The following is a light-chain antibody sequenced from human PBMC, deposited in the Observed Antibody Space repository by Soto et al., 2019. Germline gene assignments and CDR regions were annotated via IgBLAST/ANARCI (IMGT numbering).Light chain of an antibody. Sequence: DIRMTQSPSSLSSSVGDRVTITCRASQGIGTYLAWYQQKPGKVPKLLIYAASTLQSGVPSRFSGSGSGTDFTLTISSLQPEDVATYYCQKCGIAPFSFGGGTKVELK. V-gene: IGKV1-27*01. CDR1: QGIGTY. J-gene: IGKJ4*01. CDR3: QKCGIAPFS. CDR2: AAS.